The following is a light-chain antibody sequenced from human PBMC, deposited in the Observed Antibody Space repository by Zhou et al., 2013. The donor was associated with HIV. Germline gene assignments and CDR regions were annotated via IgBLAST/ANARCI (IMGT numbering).Light chain of an antibody. CDR1: QSVNSN. J-gene: IGKJ2*01. CDR2: GAS. Sequence: EIVLTQSPATLSVSPGERATLSCRASQSVNSNLAWYQQKPGQVPRLLIYGASTRATGIPARFSGSGSGTEFTLTISSMQSEDFAVYYCQQYNSWPNTFGQGTKLAIK. V-gene: IGKV3-15*01. CDR3: QQYNSWPNT.